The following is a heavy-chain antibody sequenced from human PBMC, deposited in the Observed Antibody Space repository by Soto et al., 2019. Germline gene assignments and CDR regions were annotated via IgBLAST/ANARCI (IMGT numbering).Heavy chain of an antibody. CDR3: ARLQLVHGMDV. CDR1: GYTFTSYA. V-gene: IGHV1-3*01. J-gene: IGHJ6*02. Sequence: QVQLVQSGAEVKKPGASVKVSCKASGYTFTSYAMHWVRQAPGQRLEWMGWINAGNGNTKYSQKFQGRVTITRDTSASTAYMELSILRSEDTAVYYCARLQLVHGMDVWGQGTTVTVSS. D-gene: IGHD6-13*01. CDR2: INAGNGNT.